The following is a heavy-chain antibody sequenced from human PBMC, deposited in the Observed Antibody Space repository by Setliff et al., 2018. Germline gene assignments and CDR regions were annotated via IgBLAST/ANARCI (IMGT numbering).Heavy chain of an antibody. D-gene: IGHD1-26*01. CDR2: IYHSGSA. Sequence: SETLSLTCTVSGDSISSGDYFWSWIRQPPGKGLEWIAYIYHSGSAYYNPSLKSRVTMSVDTSKNQFSLHLTSVTAADTAVYYCAREVGTCTSSDAFDVWGQGMMVTVSS. CDR3: AREVGTCTSSDAFDV. J-gene: IGHJ3*01. V-gene: IGHV4-30-4*08. CDR1: GDSISSGDYF.